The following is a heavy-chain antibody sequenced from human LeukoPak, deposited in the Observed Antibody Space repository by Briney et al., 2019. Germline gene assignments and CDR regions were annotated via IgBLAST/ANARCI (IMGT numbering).Heavy chain of an antibody. J-gene: IGHJ4*02. Sequence: PGGSLRLSCAASGFTFSSYAMSWVRQAPGKGLEWVSAISGSGGSTYYADSVKGRFTISRDNSKNTLYLQMNSLRAEDTAVYYCASGGFGFGDWRIDHWGQGTLVTVSP. V-gene: IGHV3-23*01. D-gene: IGHD3-10*01. CDR2: ISGSGGST. CDR1: GFTFSSYA. CDR3: ASGGFGFGDWRIDH.